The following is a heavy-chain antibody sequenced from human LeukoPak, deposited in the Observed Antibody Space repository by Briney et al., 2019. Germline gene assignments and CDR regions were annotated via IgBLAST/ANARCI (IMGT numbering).Heavy chain of an antibody. CDR3: AKASVVVPPFFDY. CDR2: ISWSSGSI. CDR1: GFTFDDYA. J-gene: IGHJ4*02. V-gene: IGHV3-9*01. D-gene: IGHD2-2*01. Sequence: GGSLRLSCAASGFTFDDYAMHWVRQAPGKGLEWVSGISWSSGSIGYADSVKGRFTISRDNAKNSLYLQMNSLRAEDTALYYCAKASVVVPPFFDYWGQGTLVTVSS.